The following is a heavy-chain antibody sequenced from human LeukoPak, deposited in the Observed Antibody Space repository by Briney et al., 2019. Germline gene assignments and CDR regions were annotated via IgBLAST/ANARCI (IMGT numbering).Heavy chain of an antibody. V-gene: IGHV4-4*07. Sequence: SETLSLTCTVSGCSISSYYWSWIRQPAGKGLEWIGRIYTSGSTNYNPSLKSRVTMSVDTSKNQFSLKLRSVTAADTAVYYCARVHSYGPLAFSFDYWGQGTLVTVSS. CDR3: ARVHSYGPLAFSFDY. D-gene: IGHD5-18*01. CDR2: IYTSGST. CDR1: GCSISSYY. J-gene: IGHJ4*02.